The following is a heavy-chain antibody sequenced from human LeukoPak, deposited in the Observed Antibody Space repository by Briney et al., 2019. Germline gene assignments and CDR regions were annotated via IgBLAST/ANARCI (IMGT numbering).Heavy chain of an antibody. CDR3: ARGRYSNYGLFDY. D-gene: IGHD4-11*01. J-gene: IGHJ4*02. CDR1: GYSISTDYF. V-gene: IGHV4-38-2*02. CDR2: ISHSGTT. Sequence: SSETLSLTCTVSGYSISTDYFWGWIRQSPGKGLEWIGSISHSGTTYYNPSLKSRVTISVDTSKNQFSLKLSSVTAADTAVYYCARGRYSNYGLFDYWGQGTLVTVSS.